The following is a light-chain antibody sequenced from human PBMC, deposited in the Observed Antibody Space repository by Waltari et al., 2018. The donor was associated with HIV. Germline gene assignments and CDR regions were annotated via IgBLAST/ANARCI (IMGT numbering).Light chain of an antibody. CDR1: QTISKF. CDR3: QQTNSAPWT. V-gene: IGKV1-39*01. Sequence: DIQMTQSPSSLSASVGDRVTVSCRANQTISKFVNWYQHKPGKAPNLLISSASNLHGGDPSLFGGSGSGTDFAHTISSLQPEDFAVYYCQQTNSAPWTFGQGT. CDR2: SAS. J-gene: IGKJ1*01.